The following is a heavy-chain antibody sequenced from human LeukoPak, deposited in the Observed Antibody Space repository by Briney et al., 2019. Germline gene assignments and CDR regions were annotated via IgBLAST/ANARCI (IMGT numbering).Heavy chain of an antibody. CDR3: ARLYYDSSGHY. CDR2: IYYSGST. CDR1: GGSISSSSYY. Sequence: KPSETLSLTCTVSGGSISSSSYYWGWIRQPPGKGLEWIGSIYYSGSTYYNPSLKSRVTISVDTSKNQFSLKLSSATAADTAVYYCARLYYDSSGHYWGQGTLVTVSS. D-gene: IGHD3-22*01. J-gene: IGHJ4*02. V-gene: IGHV4-39*01.